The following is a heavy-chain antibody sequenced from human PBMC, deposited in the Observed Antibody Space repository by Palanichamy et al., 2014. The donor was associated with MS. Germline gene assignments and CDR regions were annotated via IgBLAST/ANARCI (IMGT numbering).Heavy chain of an antibody. CDR1: GFTVSSNY. CDR3: AGDQGRTTFDP. V-gene: IGHV3-53*02. Sequence: EVQLVETGGGLIQPGGSLRLSCAASGFTVSSNYMSWVRQAPGKGLEWVSIIYNGDSTYYADSVKGRFTISRDNSKNTLYLQMNSLRAEDTAVYYCAGDQGRTTFDPWGQGTLVTVSS. CDR2: IYNGDST. D-gene: IGHD1-7*01. J-gene: IGHJ5*02.